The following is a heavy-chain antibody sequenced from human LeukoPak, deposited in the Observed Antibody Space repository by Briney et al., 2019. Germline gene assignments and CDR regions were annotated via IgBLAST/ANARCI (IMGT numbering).Heavy chain of an antibody. J-gene: IGHJ4*02. V-gene: IGHV1-24*01. D-gene: IGHD2-15*01. CDR1: GYTLTELS. CDR3: ARDHCSGGSCLGGH. CDR2: FDPEDGET. Sequence: ASVKVSCKVSGYTLTELSMHWVRQAPGKGLEWMGGFDPEDGETIYAQKFQGRVTITADKSTSTAYMELSSLRSEDTAVYYCARDHCSGGSCLGGHWGQGTLVTVSS.